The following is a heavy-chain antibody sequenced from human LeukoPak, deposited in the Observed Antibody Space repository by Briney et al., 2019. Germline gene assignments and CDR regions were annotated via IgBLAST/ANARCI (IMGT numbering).Heavy chain of an antibody. CDR1: GFALSSYW. CDR2: IFSDGSST. CDR3: ARDSGYSFDY. Sequence: GGSLRLSCAASGFALSSYWLHWVRQAPGKGLVWISRIFSDGSSTIYADSVKGRFTISRDNAKNTLYLQMNSLRAEDTAVYYCARDSGYSFDYWGQGTLVTVSS. D-gene: IGHD5-18*01. J-gene: IGHJ4*02. V-gene: IGHV3-74*01.